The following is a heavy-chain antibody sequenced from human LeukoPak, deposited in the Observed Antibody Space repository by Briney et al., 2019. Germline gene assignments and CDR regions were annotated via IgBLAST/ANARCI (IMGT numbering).Heavy chain of an antibody. D-gene: IGHD5-18*01. J-gene: IGHJ6*02. Sequence: GGSLSLSCTGSGFTFGDHAMSWVRPAPGKGLEWVGFIRSKAYRGTTEYAASVKGRFTISRDDSARIAYLQMNGLTAEDTAVYYCARGPIQLWIHNAMDVWGQGTTVTVSS. CDR3: ARGPIQLWIHNAMDV. CDR2: IRSKAYRGTT. V-gene: IGHV3-49*04. CDR1: GFTFGDHA.